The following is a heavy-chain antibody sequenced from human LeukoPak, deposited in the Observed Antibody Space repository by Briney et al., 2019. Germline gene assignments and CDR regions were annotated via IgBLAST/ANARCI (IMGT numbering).Heavy chain of an antibody. CDR2: ISAYNGNT. V-gene: IGHV1-18*01. Sequence: GASVKVSCKASVYAFTTYGISWVRLAPGQGLEWMGWISAYNGNTNYAQQFQGRVTMTTDTSMSTAYMELRSLRSDDTAVYYCARDLIAVRPGWFDPWGQGSLVTVSS. CDR3: ARDLIAVRPGWFDP. CDR1: VYAFTTYG. D-gene: IGHD6-6*01. J-gene: IGHJ5*02.